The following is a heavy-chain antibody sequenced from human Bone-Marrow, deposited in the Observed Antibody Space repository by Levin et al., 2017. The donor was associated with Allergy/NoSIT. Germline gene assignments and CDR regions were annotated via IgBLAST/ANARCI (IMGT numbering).Heavy chain of an antibody. V-gene: IGHV1-18*01. CDR3: ARDLGSVSGSLHFDN. CDR2: ISAYNGKT. J-gene: IGHJ4*02. CDR1: GSTFDRYG. D-gene: IGHD6-19*01. Sequence: RASVKVSCTASGSTFDRYGYSWVRQAPGQGLEWMGWISAYNGKTKYLQKFQGRVTLTTDTSTSTVYMDLRSLRSDDTALYYCARDLGSVSGSLHFDNWGQGTLVTVSS.